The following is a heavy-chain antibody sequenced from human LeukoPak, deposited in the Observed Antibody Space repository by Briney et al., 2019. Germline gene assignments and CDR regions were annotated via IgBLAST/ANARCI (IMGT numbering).Heavy chain of an antibody. V-gene: IGHV4-4*07. D-gene: IGHD3-10*01. J-gene: IGHJ4*02. CDR2: IYTSGST. CDR1: GGSISSYY. Sequence: PSETLSLTCTVSGGSISSYYWSWIRQPAGKGLEWIGRIYTSGSTNYNPSLKSRVTMSVDTSKNQFSLKLSSVTAADTAVYYCAREGITMVRGVIISPGPFDYWGQGTLVTVSS. CDR3: AREGITMVRGVIISPGPFDY.